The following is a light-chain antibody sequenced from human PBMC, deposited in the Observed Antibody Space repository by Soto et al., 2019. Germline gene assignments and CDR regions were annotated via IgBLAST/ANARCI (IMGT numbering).Light chain of an antibody. CDR2: KAS. J-gene: IGKJ1*01. CDR1: QSISSW. V-gene: IGKV1-5*03. CDR3: QQYKSYWT. Sequence: DIQMTQSPSTLSASVGDRVTITCRASQSISSWLAWYQQKPGRAPKLLIFKASSLGSGVPSRFSGSGSGTGFTLTISSLQPDDFATYYCQQYKSYWTFGQGTKVEIK.